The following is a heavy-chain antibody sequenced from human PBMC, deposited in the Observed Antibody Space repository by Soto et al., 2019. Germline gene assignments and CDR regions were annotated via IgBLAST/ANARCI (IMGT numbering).Heavy chain of an antibody. CDR3: ARPITYYYDSSGYREYFQH. D-gene: IGHD3-22*01. V-gene: IGHV5-51*01. CDR2: IYPGDSDT. J-gene: IGHJ1*01. Sequence: VESLKISCNGSGYSFTSYWIGWVRQMPWKGLEWMGIIYPGDSDTRYSPSFQGQVTISADKSISTAYLQWSSLKASDTAMYYCARPITYYYDSSGYREYFQHWGQGTLVTVSS. CDR1: GYSFTSYW.